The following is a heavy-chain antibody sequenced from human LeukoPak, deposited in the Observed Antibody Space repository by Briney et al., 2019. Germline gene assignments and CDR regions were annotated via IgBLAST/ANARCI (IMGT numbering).Heavy chain of an antibody. D-gene: IGHD5-12*01. V-gene: IGHV3-30-3*01. CDR1: GFTFSSYA. Sequence: GGSLRLSCAVSGFTFSSYAMHWVRQAPGKGLEWVAVISYDGSNKYYADSVKGRFTISRDNSKNTLYLQMNSLRAEDTAVYYCARGHPSGYSGYDLDYWGQGTLVTVSS. CDR2: ISYDGSNK. J-gene: IGHJ4*02. CDR3: ARGHPSGYSGYDLDY.